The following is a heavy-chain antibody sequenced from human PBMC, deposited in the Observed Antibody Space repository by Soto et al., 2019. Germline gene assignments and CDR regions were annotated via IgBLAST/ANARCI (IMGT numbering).Heavy chain of an antibody. CDR2: IYYSGST. V-gene: IGHV4-31*03. D-gene: IGHD6-6*01. CDR1: GGSISSGGYY. CDR3: ARESIAARKDAFDI. Sequence: PSETLSLTCTFSGGSISSGGYYWGWIRQHPGKGLEWIGYIYYSGSTYYNPSLKSRVTISVDTSKNQFSLKLSSVTAADTAVYYCARESIAARKDAFDIWGQGTMVTVSS. J-gene: IGHJ3*02.